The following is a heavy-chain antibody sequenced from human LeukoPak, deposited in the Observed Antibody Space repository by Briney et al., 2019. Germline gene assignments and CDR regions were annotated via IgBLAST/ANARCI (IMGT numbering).Heavy chain of an antibody. Sequence: GGSLRLSCAASGFTFSDYYMSWIRQAPGKGLEWVSYISSSGSTIYYADSVKGRFTISRDNPKNTLYLHMDSLRAEDTAVYYCAKGGVQLWLSIGGSDFWGHGTLVAVSS. J-gene: IGHJ4*01. CDR1: GFTFSDYY. V-gene: IGHV3-11*01. CDR2: ISSSGSTI. D-gene: IGHD5-18*01. CDR3: AKGGVQLWLSIGGSDF.